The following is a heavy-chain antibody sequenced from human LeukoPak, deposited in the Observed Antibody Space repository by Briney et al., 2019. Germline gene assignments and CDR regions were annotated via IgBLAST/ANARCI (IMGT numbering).Heavy chain of an antibody. V-gene: IGHV3-33*03. D-gene: IGHD3-10*01. J-gene: IGHJ4*01. Sequence: GGSLRLSCAASGFTFSGYGMHWVRQAPGKGLEWVAVIWYDGTETYYSDSVKGRFTTSRDNAKNSLYLQMNSLRAEDTALYYCATYGSGSGTFFDSWGQGTLVTVSS. CDR3: ATYGSGSGTFFDS. CDR2: IWYDGTET. CDR1: GFTFSGYG.